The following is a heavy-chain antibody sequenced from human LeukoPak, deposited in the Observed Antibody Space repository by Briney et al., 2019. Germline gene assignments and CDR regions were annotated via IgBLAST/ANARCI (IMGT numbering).Heavy chain of an antibody. Sequence: SETLSLTCTVSGGSISSHYWSWIRQPPGKGLEWIGYIYYSGSTNYNPSLKSRVTISVDTSKNQFSPKLSSVTAADTAVYYCARDGPLYSSGWYYFDYWGQGTLVTVSS. J-gene: IGHJ4*02. V-gene: IGHV4-59*11. CDR3: ARDGPLYSSGWYYFDY. D-gene: IGHD6-19*01. CDR2: IYYSGST. CDR1: GGSISSHY.